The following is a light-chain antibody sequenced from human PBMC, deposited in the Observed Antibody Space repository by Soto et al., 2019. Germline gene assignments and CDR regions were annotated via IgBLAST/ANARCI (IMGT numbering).Light chain of an antibody. CDR1: SSDVGGYNH. Sequence: QSALTQPRSVSGSPAQSVTISCTGTSSDVGGYNHVSWYQQHPGRAPKLMIYDVSKRPPGVPDRFSGSQSGNTASLTISGLQTEDEADYYCCSYAGSYTWVFGGGTQLTVL. CDR2: DVS. V-gene: IGLV2-11*01. CDR3: CSYAGSYTWV. J-gene: IGLJ3*02.